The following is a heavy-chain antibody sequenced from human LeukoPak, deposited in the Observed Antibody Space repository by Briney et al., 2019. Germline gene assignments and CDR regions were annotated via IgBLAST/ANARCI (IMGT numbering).Heavy chain of an antibody. CDR3: TREGMGTTFSAWFEP. J-gene: IGHJ5*02. D-gene: IGHD1-7*01. CDR2: VSSDGSID. Sequence: GGSLRLSCAASGFTFSNYGMHWVRQAPGKGLEWVAVVSSDGSIDYYADSLRGRFTVSRDNSKNTMFLQFNTLRQEDTAVYYCTREGMGTTFSAWFEPWGQGTLVTVSS. V-gene: IGHV3-30*03. CDR1: GFTFSNYG.